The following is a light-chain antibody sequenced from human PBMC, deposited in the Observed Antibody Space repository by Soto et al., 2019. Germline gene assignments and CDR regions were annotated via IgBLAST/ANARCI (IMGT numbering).Light chain of an antibody. CDR2: GAS. CDR1: QSVSSN. CDR3: QLEKNWPRFT. Sequence: EIVMTQSPATLSVSPGERATLSCRASQSVSSNLAWYQQKPGQAPRLLIYGASTRASGIPARFSGSGSGTDFTLNISSLQSEDFAVYYCQLEKNWPRFTCGPRTKVDI. V-gene: IGKV3-15*01. J-gene: IGKJ3*01.